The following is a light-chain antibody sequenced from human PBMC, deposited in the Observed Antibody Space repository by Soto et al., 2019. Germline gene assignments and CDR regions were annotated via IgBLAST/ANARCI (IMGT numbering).Light chain of an antibody. V-gene: IGKV1-12*01. CDR2: AAS. Sequence: DIQMTQSPSFVSAFVGDRVNITCRASQGVRDWLAWYQQRPGKAPKLLISAASSLQSGVPSRFCGSGSGIDFSLTISSLQSEDFATYYCQHAFSFPFSFGPGTKVDIK. CDR1: QGVRDW. J-gene: IGKJ3*01. CDR3: QHAFSFPFS.